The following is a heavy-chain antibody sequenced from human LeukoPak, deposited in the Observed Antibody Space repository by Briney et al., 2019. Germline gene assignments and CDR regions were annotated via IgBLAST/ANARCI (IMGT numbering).Heavy chain of an antibody. CDR1: RFTFSNYA. J-gene: IGHJ4*02. Sequence: GGSLRLSCAASRFTFSNYAMHWVRQAPGKGLEWVTVISFDGSEKYYTDSVKGRFTISRDNSKNTLYLQMNRLRAEDTAVYYCARVNILTGAFDYWGQGTLVTVSS. D-gene: IGHD3-9*01. V-gene: IGHV3-30-3*01. CDR2: ISFDGSEK. CDR3: ARVNILTGAFDY.